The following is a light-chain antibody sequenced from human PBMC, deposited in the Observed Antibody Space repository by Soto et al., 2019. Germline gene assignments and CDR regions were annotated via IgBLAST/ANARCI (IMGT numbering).Light chain of an antibody. CDR1: SSDIGGYNY. CDR3: SSYISTSTLYV. V-gene: IGLV2-14*03. J-gene: IGLJ1*01. CDR2: DVS. Sequence: QSALTQPASVSGSPGQSITISCTGTSSDIGGYNYVSWYQQLPGKVPKLIIYDVSNRPSGVSDRFSGSKSGNAASLTISGLQAEDEADYYCSSYISTSTLYVFGTGTKVTVL.